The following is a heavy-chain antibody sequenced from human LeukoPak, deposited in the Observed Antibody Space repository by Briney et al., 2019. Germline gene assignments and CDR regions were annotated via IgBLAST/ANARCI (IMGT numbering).Heavy chain of an antibody. CDR3: AKDGQWLVQGNWFDP. CDR2: IKSKTDGGTT. D-gene: IGHD6-19*01. J-gene: IGHJ5*02. V-gene: IGHV3-15*01. Sequence: PGGSLRLSCAASGFTFDDYGMSWVRQAPGKGLEWVGRIKSKTDGGTTDYAAPVKGRFTISRDDSKNTLYLQMNSLRAEDTAVYYCAKDGQWLVQGNWFDPWGQGTLVTVSS. CDR1: GFTFDDYG.